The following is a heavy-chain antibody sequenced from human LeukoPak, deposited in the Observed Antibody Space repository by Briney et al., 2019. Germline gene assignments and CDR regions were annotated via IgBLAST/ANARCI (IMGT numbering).Heavy chain of an antibody. J-gene: IGHJ4*02. D-gene: IGHD6-19*01. V-gene: IGHV3-7*01. CDR2: IKQDGSEK. Sequence: GGSLRLSCSASGFTFSTYWMAWVRQAPGKGLEWVANIKQDGSEKYYVDSVKGRFTISRDNAKNSLYLQMNSLRAEGTAVYYCARSVAGFDYWGQGTLVTVSS. CDR1: GFTFSTYW. CDR3: ARSVAGFDY.